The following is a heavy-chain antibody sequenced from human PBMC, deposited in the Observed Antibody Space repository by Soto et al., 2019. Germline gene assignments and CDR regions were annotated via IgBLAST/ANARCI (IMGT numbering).Heavy chain of an antibody. CDR1: GFTLSSYW. D-gene: IGHD6-19*01. Sequence: EVQLVESGGALVQPGGSLRLSCAASGFTLSSYWMHWVRQVPGKGLVWVSRVTSDGSKTIYADSVKGRFTISRDTARNILYLEMNSLRAEDTAVYYCARDRTVAGPSTFDFWGQGTLVTVSS. V-gene: IGHV3-74*01. J-gene: IGHJ4*02. CDR3: ARDRTVAGPSTFDF. CDR2: VTSDGSKT.